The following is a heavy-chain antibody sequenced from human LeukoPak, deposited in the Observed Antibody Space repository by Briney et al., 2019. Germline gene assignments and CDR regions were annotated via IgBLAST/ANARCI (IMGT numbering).Heavy chain of an antibody. CDR2: MNPNSGNT. D-gene: IGHD2-21*02. V-gene: IGHV1-8*01. CDR1: GYTFTSYD. J-gene: IGHJ1*01. CDR3: ARGSTSPYCGGDCYSEYFQH. Sequence: GASVKVSCKASGYTFTSYDINWVRQATGQGLEWMGWMNPNSGNTGYAQKFQGRVTMTRNTSISTAYMKLSSLRSEDTAVYYCARGSTSPYCGGDCYSEYFQHWGQGTLVTVSS.